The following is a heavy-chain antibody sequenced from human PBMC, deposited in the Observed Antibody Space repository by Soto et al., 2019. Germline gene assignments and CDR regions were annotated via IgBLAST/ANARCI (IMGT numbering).Heavy chain of an antibody. CDR3: ARQGFSSAWSAQYGMDI. CDR2: IYPLDSDT. Sequence: GESLKISCKGSGYRFSSYWIAWVRQTPGKGLEWMGIIYPLDSDTRYSPSFQGQVTISADKSISIAYLQWSSLKASDTATYYCARQGFSSAWSAQYGMDIWGQGTKVTVSS. V-gene: IGHV5-51*01. J-gene: IGHJ6*02. CDR1: GYRFSSYW. D-gene: IGHD6-19*01.